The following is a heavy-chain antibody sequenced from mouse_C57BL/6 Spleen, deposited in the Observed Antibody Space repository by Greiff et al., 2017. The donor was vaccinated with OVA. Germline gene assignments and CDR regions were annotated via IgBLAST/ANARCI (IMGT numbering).Heavy chain of an antibody. CDR3: ASGTGSSWFAY. V-gene: IGHV2-6*01. CDR1: GFSLTSYG. D-gene: IGHD1-1*01. J-gene: IGHJ3*01. CDR2: IWGVGST. Sequence: VQLKEPGPGLVAPSQRLSIPCNVSGFSLTSYGVDWVRQSPGRGLEWLGVIWGVGSTNYNFALKSRLSISKDNSKSQVFLKMNSLQTDDTAMYYCASGTGSSWFAYWGQGTLVTVSA.